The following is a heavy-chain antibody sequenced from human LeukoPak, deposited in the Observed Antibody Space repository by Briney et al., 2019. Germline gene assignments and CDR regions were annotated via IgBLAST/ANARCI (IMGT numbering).Heavy chain of an antibody. V-gene: IGHV4-61*02. Sequence: PSQTLSLTCTVSGGSISSGSYYWSWIRQPAGKGLEWIGRIYTSGSTNYNPSLKSRVTISVDTSKNQFSLKLSSVTAADTAVYYCARGVAARDYYYYSMDVWGKGTTVTVSS. D-gene: IGHD6-6*01. CDR3: ARGVAARDYYYYSMDV. CDR2: IYTSGST. CDR1: GGSISSGSYY. J-gene: IGHJ6*03.